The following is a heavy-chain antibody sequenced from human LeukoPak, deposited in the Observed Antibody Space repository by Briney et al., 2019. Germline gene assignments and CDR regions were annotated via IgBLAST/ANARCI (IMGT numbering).Heavy chain of an antibody. D-gene: IGHD3-3*01. J-gene: IGHJ4*02. V-gene: IGHV4-34*08. CDR3: ALQGTIGSYFDY. Sequence: LRLSCAASGFTFSDYYMSWIRQPPGKGLEWIGEINHSGSTNYNPSLKSRVTISVDTSKNQFSLKLSSVTAADTAVYYCALQGTIGSYFDYWGQGTLVTVSS. CDR1: GFTFSDYY. CDR2: INHSGST.